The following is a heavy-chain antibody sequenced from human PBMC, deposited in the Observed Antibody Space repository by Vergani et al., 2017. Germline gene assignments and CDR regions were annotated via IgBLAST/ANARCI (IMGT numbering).Heavy chain of an antibody. J-gene: IGHJ5*02. V-gene: IGHV4-34*01. D-gene: IGHD4-17*01. Sequence: QVQLQQWGAGLLKPSETLSLTCAVYGGSFSGYYWSWIRQPPGKGGEWIGSIYHSGSTYYNPSLKSRVTISVDTSKKQFSRKLSSVTAADTAVYYCARAESYGDYALGWFDPWGQGTLVTVSS. CDR1: GGSFSGYY. CDR3: ARAESYGDYALGWFDP. CDR2: IYHSGST.